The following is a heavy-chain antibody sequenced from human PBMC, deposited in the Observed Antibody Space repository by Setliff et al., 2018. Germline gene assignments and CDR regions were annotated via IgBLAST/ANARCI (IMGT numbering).Heavy chain of an antibody. J-gene: IGHJ4*02. D-gene: IGHD6-25*01. V-gene: IGHV4-38-2*01. Sequence: PSETLSLTCAVSGYSISSGYYWAWIRQPPEKGLEWIGSIYRTGNTHYNPSLKSRVTISLDTSKNQFSLKLSSVTAADTAIYYCARLGRNNSAPPGDYWGQGTLVTVSS. CDR2: IYRTGNT. CDR1: GYSISSGYY. CDR3: ARLGRNNSAPPGDY.